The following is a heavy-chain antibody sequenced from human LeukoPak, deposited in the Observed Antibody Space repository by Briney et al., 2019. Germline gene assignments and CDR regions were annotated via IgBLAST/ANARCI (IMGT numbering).Heavy chain of an antibody. CDR2: ISSSGSYI. J-gene: IGHJ4*02. V-gene: IGHV3-21*01. D-gene: IGHD2-15*01. CDR3: ARLDIVVVVAALDY. CDR1: GFTFSSYS. Sequence: SGGSLRLSCAASGFTFSSYSMNWVRQAPGKGLEWVSSISSSGSYIYYADSVKGRFTISRDNAKNSLYLQMNSLRAEDTAVYYCARLDIVVVVAALDYWGQGTLVTVSS.